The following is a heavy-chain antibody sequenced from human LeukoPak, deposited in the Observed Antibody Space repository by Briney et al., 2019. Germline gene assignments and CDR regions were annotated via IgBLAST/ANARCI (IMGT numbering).Heavy chain of an antibody. Sequence: GGSLRLSSVASGFPFSSYWMTWVRQAPGKGLEWVANIKQDGSKNSYVDSVKGRFTISRDNAKNSLYLQMNSLRAEDTAIYYCTRVGYIDEGIDYWGQGTLVTVSS. CDR3: TRVGYIDEGIDY. J-gene: IGHJ4*02. V-gene: IGHV3-7*04. D-gene: IGHD5-24*01. CDR1: GFPFSSYW. CDR2: IKQDGSKN.